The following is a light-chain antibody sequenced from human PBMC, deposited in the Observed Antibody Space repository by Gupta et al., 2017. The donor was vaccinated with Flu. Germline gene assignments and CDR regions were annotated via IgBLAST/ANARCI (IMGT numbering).Light chain of an antibody. CDR2: VND. V-gene: IGLV1-51*02. CDR1: SSDIVNNY. CDR3: ETWVSHLSAWV. J-gene: IGLJ3*02. Sequence: SSDIVNNYQSWYQQLQGPAPTLLIYVNDTRPSGIPDPFSGSKSDTSANVGLTGLQAGDEADYYCETWVSHLSAWVFGGGTKLTVL.